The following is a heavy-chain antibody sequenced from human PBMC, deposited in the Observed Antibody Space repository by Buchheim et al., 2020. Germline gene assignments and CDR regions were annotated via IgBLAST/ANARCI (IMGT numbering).Heavy chain of an antibody. Sequence: EVQLVESGGGLVQPGGSLRVSCAVSGFTFDSAWMGWVRQPPGKGLEWVGRIKSNADGGTIDYAAPVKGRFTISRDDSKDTLFLQMNSLKPEDTAVYYCIRDLRLNYYDSTGLRWGQG. CDR1: GFTFDSAW. J-gene: IGHJ4*02. V-gene: IGHV3-15*01. D-gene: IGHD3-22*01. CDR2: IKSNADGGTI. CDR3: IRDLRLNYYDSTGLR.